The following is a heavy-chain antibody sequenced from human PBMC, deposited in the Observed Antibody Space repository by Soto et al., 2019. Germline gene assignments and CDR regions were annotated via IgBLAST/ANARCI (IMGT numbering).Heavy chain of an antibody. Sequence: SGPTLVNPTRTLTLTCTFSGFSLSTSGMCVSWIRQPPGKALEWLALIDWDDDKYYSTSLKTRLTISKDTSKNQVVLTMTNMDPVDTATYYCARTPGITGTTLAYYYGMDVWGQGTTVTVSS. CDR2: IDWDDDK. V-gene: IGHV2-70*01. D-gene: IGHD1-7*01. CDR1: GFSLSTSGMC. CDR3: ARTPGITGTTLAYYYGMDV. J-gene: IGHJ6*02.